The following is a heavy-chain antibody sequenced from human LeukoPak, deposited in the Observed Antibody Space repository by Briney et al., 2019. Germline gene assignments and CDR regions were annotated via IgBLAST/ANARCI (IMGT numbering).Heavy chain of an antibody. CDR1: GGSISSYY. CDR2: INHSGSS. Sequence: PSETLSLTCTVSGGSISSYYWSWIRQPPGKGLEWIGEINHSGSSNYNPSLKSRVTISVDTSKNQFSLKLSSVTAADTAVYYCARGPLRSGYYGPNWFDPWGQGTLVTVSS. V-gene: IGHV4-34*01. J-gene: IGHJ5*02. D-gene: IGHD3-3*01. CDR3: ARGPLRSGYYGPNWFDP.